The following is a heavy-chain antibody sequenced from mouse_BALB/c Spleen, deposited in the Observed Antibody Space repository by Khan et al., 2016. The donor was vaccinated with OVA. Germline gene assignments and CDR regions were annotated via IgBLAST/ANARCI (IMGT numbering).Heavy chain of an antibody. CDR2: INSNGGTS. Sequence: EVELVESGGGLVQPGGSLKLSCAASGFTFSGYGMSWVRQTPDKRLELVATINSNGGTSYYPDSVKGRFTISRDNAKNTLHLQMSSLKSEDTAMYYCTRIDYRYDECYWYFDVWGAGTTVTVSS. CDR1: GFTFSGYG. J-gene: IGHJ1*01. CDR3: TRIDYRYDECYWYFDV. V-gene: IGHV5-6-3*01. D-gene: IGHD2-14*01.